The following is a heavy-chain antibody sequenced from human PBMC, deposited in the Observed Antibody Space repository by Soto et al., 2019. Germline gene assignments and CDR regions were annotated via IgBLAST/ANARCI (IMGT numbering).Heavy chain of an antibody. CDR3: ARQIRGFGDLTRYYSCGMDV. CDR2: IDPSDSYT. J-gene: IGHJ6*04. D-gene: IGHD3-10*01. CDR1: GYSFTSYW. Sequence: PGESLKISCKGSGYSFTSYWISWVRQMPGKGLEWMGRIDPSDSYTNYSPSFQGHVTISADKSISTAYLQWSSLKASDTAMYYCARQIRGFGDLTRYYSCGMDVWGKGPTLTVSS. V-gene: IGHV5-10-1*01.